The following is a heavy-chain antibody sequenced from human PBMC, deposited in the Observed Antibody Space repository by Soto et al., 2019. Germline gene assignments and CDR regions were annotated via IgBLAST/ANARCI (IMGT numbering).Heavy chain of an antibody. Sequence: GASVKVSCKASGYTFTSYGISWVRQAPGQGLEWMGWISAYNGNTNYAQKLQGRVTMTTDTSTSTAYMELRSLRSDDTAVYYCARGNGVPAADTSGYYYGMDVWGQGTTVTVSS. CDR1: GYTFTSYG. CDR3: ARGNGVPAADTSGYYYGMDV. J-gene: IGHJ6*02. CDR2: ISAYNGNT. D-gene: IGHD2-2*01. V-gene: IGHV1-18*04.